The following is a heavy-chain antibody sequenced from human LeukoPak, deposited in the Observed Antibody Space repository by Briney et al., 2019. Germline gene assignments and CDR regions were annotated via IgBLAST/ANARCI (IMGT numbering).Heavy chain of an antibody. V-gene: IGHV3-20*03. CDR1: GFTFDDYG. CDR2: INWNGGST. D-gene: IGHD1-26*01. J-gene: IGHJ4*02. CDR3: ARGGWELLSFDH. Sequence: GGSLRLSYAASGFTFDDYGMSWVRQAPGKGLEWVSGINWNGGSTGYADSVKGRFTISRDNAKNSLYLQMNSLRAEDTALYYCARGGWELLSFDHWGQGTLVTVSS.